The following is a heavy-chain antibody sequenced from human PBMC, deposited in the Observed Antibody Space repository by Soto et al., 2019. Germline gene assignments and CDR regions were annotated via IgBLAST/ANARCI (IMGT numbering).Heavy chain of an antibody. J-gene: IGHJ4*02. V-gene: IGHV4-34*01. CDR1: SGSFSGYY. Sequence: SETLSLTCAVSSGSFSGYYWSWIRQPPGKGLEWIGEIYHSLSVVHNPSLESRVTVSGDSSKNQFSLKLRSVTAADTAVYYCARHGGYYFDYWGQGTLVTVSS. CDR2: IYHSLSV. D-gene: IGHD3-16*01. CDR3: ARHGGYYFDY.